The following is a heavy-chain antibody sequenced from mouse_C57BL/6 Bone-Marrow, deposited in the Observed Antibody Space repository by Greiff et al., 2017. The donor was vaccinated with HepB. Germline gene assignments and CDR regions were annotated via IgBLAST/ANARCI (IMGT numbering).Heavy chain of an antibody. CDR3: ARYSRFAY. CDR2: INPSSGYT. CDR1: GYTFTSYT. J-gene: IGHJ3*01. V-gene: IGHV1-4*01. Sequence: QVQLKESGAELARPGASVKMSCKASGYTFTSYTMHWVKQRPGQGLEWIGYINPSSGYTKYNQKFKDKATLTADKSSSTAYMQLSSLTSEDSAVYYCARYSRFAYWGQGTLVTVSA.